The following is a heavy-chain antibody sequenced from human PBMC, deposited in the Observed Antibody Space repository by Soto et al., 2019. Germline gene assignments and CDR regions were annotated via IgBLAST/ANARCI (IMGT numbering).Heavy chain of an antibody. CDR3: ARDQGNTIFGVVSTSYYYYGMDV. CDR2: IIPIFGTA. V-gene: IGHV1-69*06. CDR1: GGTFSSYA. D-gene: IGHD3-3*01. J-gene: IGHJ6*02. Sequence: SVKVSCRASGGTFSSYAISWVRQAPGQGLEWMGGIIPIFGTANYAQKFQGRVTITADKSTSTAYMELSSLRSEDTAVYYCARDQGNTIFGVVSTSYYYYGMDVWGQGTTVTVSS.